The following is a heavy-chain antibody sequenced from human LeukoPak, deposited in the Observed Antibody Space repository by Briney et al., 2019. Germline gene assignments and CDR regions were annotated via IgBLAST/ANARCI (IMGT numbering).Heavy chain of an antibody. CDR2: VDPEDGEI. CDR3: ATFSQLVRSFDY. J-gene: IGHJ4*02. D-gene: IGHD6-6*01. Sequence: GASVKVSCKASGYTFTDYYMQWVQQAPGKGLEWMGRVDPEDGEIIYVEKFQGRITITADTSTDTAYMELSSLRSEDTAVYYCATFSQLVRSFDYWGQGTLVTVSS. V-gene: IGHV1-69-2*01. CDR1: GYTFTDYY.